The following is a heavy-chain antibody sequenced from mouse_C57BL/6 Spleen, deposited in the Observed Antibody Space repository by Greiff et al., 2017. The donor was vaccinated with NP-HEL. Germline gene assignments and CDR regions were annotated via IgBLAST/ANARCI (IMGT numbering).Heavy chain of an antibody. CDR3: ARHFMVTGRYYFDY. D-gene: IGHD2-2*01. Sequence: DVKLVESGGGLVKPGGSLKLSCAASGFTFSSYTMSWVRQTPEKRLEWVATISGGGGNTYYPDSVKGRFTISRDNAKNTLYLQMSSLRSEDTALYYCARHFMVTGRYYFDYWGQGTTLTVSS. V-gene: IGHV5-9*01. CDR2: ISGGGGNT. J-gene: IGHJ2*01. CDR1: GFTFSSYT.